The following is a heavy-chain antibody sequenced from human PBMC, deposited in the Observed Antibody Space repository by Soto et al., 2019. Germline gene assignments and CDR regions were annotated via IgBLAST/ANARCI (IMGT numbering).Heavy chain of an antibody. D-gene: IGHD2-15*01. J-gene: IGHJ6*02. CDR3: ARDCSGGSCYPGMDV. CDR1: GFTFSSYT. Sequence: VQLVESGGGLVKPGESLRLSCGASGFTFSSYTMNWVRQAPGKGLEWVSSISSSSYIFYADSVRGRFTISRDNAKNSLYLQINSLRAEDAAVYYCARDCSGGSCYPGMDVWGQGTTVTVSS. CDR2: ISSSSYI. V-gene: IGHV3-21*01.